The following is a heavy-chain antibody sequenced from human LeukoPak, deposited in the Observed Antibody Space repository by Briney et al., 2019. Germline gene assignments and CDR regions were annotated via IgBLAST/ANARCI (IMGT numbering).Heavy chain of an antibody. J-gene: IGHJ4*02. CDR1: GYTLTELS. V-gene: IGHV1-24*01. CDR3: AASHSDAGATIFDY. CDR2: FDPEDGET. D-gene: IGHD1-26*01. Sequence: ASVKVSSKVSGYTLTELSMHWVRQAPGKGLEWMGGFDPEDGETIYAQKFQGRVTMTEDTSTDTAYMELSSLRSEDTAVYYCAASHSDAGATIFDYWGQGTLVTVSS.